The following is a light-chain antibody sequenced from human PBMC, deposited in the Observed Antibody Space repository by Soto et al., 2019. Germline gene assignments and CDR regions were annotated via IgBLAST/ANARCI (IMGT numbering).Light chain of an antibody. V-gene: IGKV1-39*01. CDR2: DAS. CDR1: QDISHY. CDR3: QESYSTS. Sequence: DIQMTQSPSSLSASVGDTVTITCQASQDISHYLNWHQPKPGKVPNVLISDASSLKSGVPSRFSGSGSGIAFTLTISSLQPEDMATYYCQESYSTSLGQGTKVDIK. J-gene: IGKJ1*01.